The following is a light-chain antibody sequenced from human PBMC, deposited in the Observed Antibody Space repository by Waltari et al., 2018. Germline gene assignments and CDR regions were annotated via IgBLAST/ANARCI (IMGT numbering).Light chain of an antibody. Sequence: EIVLTQSPATLSLSPGERATLSCRASQSVGTYLAWYQQKPGQAPRLLISDASYRASGIPARFSGSGSGTDFTLTISSLEPEDFAIYYCQDLHDYPVFGPGTKVDIK. CDR3: QDLHDYPV. V-gene: IGKV3-11*01. CDR2: DAS. J-gene: IGKJ3*01. CDR1: QSVGTY.